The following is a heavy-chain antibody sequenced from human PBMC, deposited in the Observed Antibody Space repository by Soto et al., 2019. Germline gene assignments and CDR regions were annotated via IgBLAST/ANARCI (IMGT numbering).Heavy chain of an antibody. J-gene: IGHJ3*02. Sequence: GGSLRLSCAASGFTFSSYAIHWVRQAPGKGLEWVSVIYSGGSTYYADSVKGRFTISRDNSKNTLYLQMNSLRAEDTAVYYCARDMGITMIEHLDAFDIWGQGTMVTVSS. V-gene: IGHV3-66*01. CDR1: GFTFSSYA. CDR2: IYSGGST. CDR3: ARDMGITMIEHLDAFDI. D-gene: IGHD3-22*01.